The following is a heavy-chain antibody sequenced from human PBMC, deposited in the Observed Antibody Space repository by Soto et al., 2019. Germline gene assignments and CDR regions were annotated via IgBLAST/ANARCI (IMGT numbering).Heavy chain of an antibody. CDR2: INPSGGST. D-gene: IGHD3-10*02. J-gene: IGHJ3*02. V-gene: IGHV1-46*03. CDR1: GYTFTSYY. Sequence: ASVKVSCKASGYTFTSYYMHWVRQAPGQGLEWMGIINPSGGSTSYAQKFQGRVTMTRDTSTSTVYMELSSLRSEETAVYYCATLMFGDGAFDIWGQGTMVTVSS. CDR3: ATLMFGDGAFDI.